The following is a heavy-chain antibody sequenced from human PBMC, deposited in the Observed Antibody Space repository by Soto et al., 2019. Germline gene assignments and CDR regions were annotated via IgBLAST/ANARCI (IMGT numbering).Heavy chain of an antibody. CDR3: AHVTETYDIFTGYPYYYYFYYMSV. V-gene: IGHV2-5*02. J-gene: IGHJ6*03. Sequence: QITLKESGPTLVKPTQTLTLTCTFSGFSLSTSGVGVGWIRQPPGKALEWLALIYWDDDKRYSPSLKSRLTITKDTSKNQVVLTMTTMDVVDPATYYCAHVTETYDIFTGYPYYYYFYYMSVCGKGTTVTVSS. D-gene: IGHD3-9*01. CDR1: GFSLSTSGVG. CDR2: IYWDDDK.